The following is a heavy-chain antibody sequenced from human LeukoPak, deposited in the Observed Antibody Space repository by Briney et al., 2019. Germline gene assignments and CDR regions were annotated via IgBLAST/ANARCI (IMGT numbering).Heavy chain of an antibody. D-gene: IGHD3-16*02. CDR2: IYPDDSDT. CDR1: GYSFRSYW. J-gene: IGHJ4*02. Sequence: GESRKISCKASGYSFRSYWIGWVRQTPGKGLEWMGIIYPDDSDTTYSPSFQGQVTISVDKSISTAYLQWSGLKASDTAMYYCARGIVREKTYYFDYWGQGTLVTVSS. CDR3: ARGIVREKTYYFDY. V-gene: IGHV5-51*01.